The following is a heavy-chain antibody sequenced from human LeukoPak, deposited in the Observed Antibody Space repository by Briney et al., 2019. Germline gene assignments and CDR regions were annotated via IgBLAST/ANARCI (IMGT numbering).Heavy chain of an antibody. CDR3: AKGPTYSSSSLFDY. J-gene: IGHJ4*02. V-gene: IGHV3-9*03. Sequence: GRSLRLSCAASGFTFHDYAMHWVRQAPGKGLEWVSGISWNGATIDYADSVKGRFTISRDNAKNSLYLQMNSLRPEDMALYYCAKGPTYSSSSLFDYWGQGTLVAVSP. D-gene: IGHD6-6*01. CDR1: GFTFHDYA. CDR2: ISWNGATI.